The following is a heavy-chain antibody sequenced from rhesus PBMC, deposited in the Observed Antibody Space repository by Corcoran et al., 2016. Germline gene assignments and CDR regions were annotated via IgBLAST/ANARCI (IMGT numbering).Heavy chain of an antibody. V-gene: IGHV4S2*01. D-gene: IGHD2-21*01. CDR3: ARKNPGSSMDV. J-gene: IGHJ5-2*02. CDR2: IDGCGRST. Sequence: QVQLQESGPGLVKPSETLPLTCDVSGASITSNYWSWIRQAPGKGLEWSGRIDGCGRSTDYNPSLRCADTFSKDTSKNQFFLKLSSVTAAASAVYYCARKNPGSSMDVWGRGLLVSVSS. CDR1: GASITSNY.